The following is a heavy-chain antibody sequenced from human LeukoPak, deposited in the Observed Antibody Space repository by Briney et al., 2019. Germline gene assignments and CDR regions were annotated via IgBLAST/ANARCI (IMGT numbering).Heavy chain of an antibody. J-gene: IGHJ4*02. CDR3: ARASGYVFDY. CDR2: IYHSGST. Sequence: PSETLSLTCTASGYSISSGYYWGWIRQPPGKGLEWIGSIYHSGSTYYNPSLKSRVTILVDTSKNQFSLKLSSVTAADTAVYYCARASGYVFDYWGQGTLVTVSS. CDR1: GYSISSGYY. V-gene: IGHV4-38-2*02. D-gene: IGHD5-12*01.